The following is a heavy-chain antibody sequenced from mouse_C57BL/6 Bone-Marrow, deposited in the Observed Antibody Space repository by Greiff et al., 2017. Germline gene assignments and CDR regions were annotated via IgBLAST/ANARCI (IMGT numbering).Heavy chain of an antibody. CDR1: GFNIKDDY. V-gene: IGHV14-4*01. CDR3: SSFDGNYFDF. Sequence: VQLQQSGAELVRPGASVKLSCTASGFNIKDDYIHWVNQRPEQGLEWIGWIDPELGDTEYASKFQGKAPITSDTSSNTAYLQLSSLTSEDTAVYYCSSFDGNYFDFWGQGTPLTVAS. CDR2: IDPELGDT. D-gene: IGHD2-3*01. J-gene: IGHJ2*01.